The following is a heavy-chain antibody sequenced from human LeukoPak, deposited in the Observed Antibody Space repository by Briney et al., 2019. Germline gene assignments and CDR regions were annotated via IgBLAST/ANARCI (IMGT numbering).Heavy chain of an antibody. D-gene: IGHD1-26*01. Sequence: QPGGSLRLSCAASGFTCSSAVIIWVRQAPGKGLEWVSGISGSGGSTYYADSVKGRFTISRDNSKNTLYLQMNSLRVEDTAVYYCAKLTKLSGSSHVDYWGQGALVTVSS. V-gene: IGHV3-23*01. CDR1: GFTCSSAV. CDR3: AKLTKLSGSSHVDY. CDR2: ISGSGGST. J-gene: IGHJ4*02.